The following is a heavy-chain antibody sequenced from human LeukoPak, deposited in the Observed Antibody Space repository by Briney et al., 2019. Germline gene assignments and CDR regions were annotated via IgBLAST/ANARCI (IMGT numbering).Heavy chain of an antibody. Sequence: PGGSLRLSCAASGFTFSSYGMHWVRQAPGKGLEWAAIIWYDGSNKYYADSVKGRFTISRDNSKKTLYLQMNSLRAGDTAVYCCARGAYYDSSGPIDYWGQGTLVTVSS. CDR2: IWYDGSNK. J-gene: IGHJ4*02. V-gene: IGHV3-33*01. CDR3: ARGAYYDSSGPIDY. D-gene: IGHD3-22*01. CDR1: GFTFSSYG.